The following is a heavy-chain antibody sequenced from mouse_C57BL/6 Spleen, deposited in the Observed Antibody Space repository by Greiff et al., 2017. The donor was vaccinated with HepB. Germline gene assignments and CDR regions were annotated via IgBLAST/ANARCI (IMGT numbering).Heavy chain of an antibody. CDR3: ASGDYDYDVFAY. J-gene: IGHJ3*01. Sequence: EVQLQQSGPVLVKPGASVKMSCKASGYTFTDYYMNWVKQSHGKSLEWIGVINPYNGGTSYNQKFKGKATLTVDKSSSTAYMELNSLTSEDSAVYYGASGDYDYDVFAYWGQGTLVTVSA. CDR2: INPYNGGT. CDR1: GYTFTDYY. D-gene: IGHD2-4*01. V-gene: IGHV1-19*01.